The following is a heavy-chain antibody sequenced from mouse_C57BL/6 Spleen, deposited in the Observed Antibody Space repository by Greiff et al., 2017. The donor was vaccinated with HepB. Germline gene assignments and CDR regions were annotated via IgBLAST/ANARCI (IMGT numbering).Heavy chain of an antibody. D-gene: IGHD2-1*01. J-gene: IGHJ3*01. CDR1: GYTFTSYW. CDR2: INPSNGGT. Sequence: QVQLQQPGTELVKPGASVKLSCKASGYTFTSYWMHWVKQRPGQGLEWIGNINPSNGGTNYNEKFKSKATLTVDNSSSTAYMQHSSLTSEDSAVYYCARGRCGNYEFAYWGQGTLVTVSA. V-gene: IGHV1-53*01. CDR3: ARGRCGNYEFAY.